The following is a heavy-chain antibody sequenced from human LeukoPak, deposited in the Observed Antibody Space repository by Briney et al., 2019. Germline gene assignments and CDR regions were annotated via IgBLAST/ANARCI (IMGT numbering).Heavy chain of an antibody. D-gene: IGHD5-12*01. J-gene: IGHJ6*02. CDR1: GFTFSDYY. V-gene: IGHV3-11*05. Sequence: GGSLRLSCAAYGFTFSDYYMSWIRQAPGKGLEWVSYISSSSSYTNYADSVKGRFTISRDNAKNSLYLQMNSLRAEDTAVYYCARDGSGYQYYYGMDVWGQGTTVTVSS. CDR2: ISSSSSYT. CDR3: ARDGSGYQYYYGMDV.